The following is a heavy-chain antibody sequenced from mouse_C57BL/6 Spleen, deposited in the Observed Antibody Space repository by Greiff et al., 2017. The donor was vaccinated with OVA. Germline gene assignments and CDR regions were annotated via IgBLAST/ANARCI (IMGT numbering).Heavy chain of an antibody. V-gene: IGHV1-5*01. Sequence: VQLQQSGAVLARPGASVKLSCKTSGYTFTSYWMHWVKQRPGQGLEWIGAIYPGNSDTNYNQKFKGKAKLTADTSASTAYMELSSLTDEDSAVYYCTRGYDVYDWFAYWGQGTLVTVSA. CDR2: IYPGNSDT. CDR3: TRGYDVYDWFAY. D-gene: IGHD2-14*01. CDR1: GYTFTSYW. J-gene: IGHJ3*01.